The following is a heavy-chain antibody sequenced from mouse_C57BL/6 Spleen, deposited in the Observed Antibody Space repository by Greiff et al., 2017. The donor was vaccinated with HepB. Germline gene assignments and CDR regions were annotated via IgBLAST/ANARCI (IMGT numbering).Heavy chain of an antibody. D-gene: IGHD2-4*01. CDR2: INPNNGGT. CDR1: GYTFTDYY. V-gene: IGHV1-26*01. Sequence: EVKLMESGPELVKPGASVKISCKASGYTFTDYYMNWVKQSHGKSLEWIGDINPNNGGTSYNQKFKGKATLTVDKSSSTAYMELRSLTSEDSAVYYCARGERIYYDYQTWFAYWGQGTLVTVSA. CDR3: ARGERIYYDYQTWFAY. J-gene: IGHJ3*01.